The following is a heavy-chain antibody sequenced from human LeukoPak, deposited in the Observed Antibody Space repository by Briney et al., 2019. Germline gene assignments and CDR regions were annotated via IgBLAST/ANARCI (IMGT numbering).Heavy chain of an antibody. CDR3: ASEGNWNDGNAFNI. CDR1: GYTFTGHY. J-gene: IGHJ3*02. D-gene: IGHD1-1*01. Sequence: ASVKVSCKASGYTFTGHYMHWVRQAPGQGLEWMGWINPNSGGTNYAQKFQGRVTMTRDTSISTGYMELSRLTSDDTAVYYCASEGNWNDGNAFNIWGQGTMVTVSS. V-gene: IGHV1-2*02. CDR2: INPNSGGT.